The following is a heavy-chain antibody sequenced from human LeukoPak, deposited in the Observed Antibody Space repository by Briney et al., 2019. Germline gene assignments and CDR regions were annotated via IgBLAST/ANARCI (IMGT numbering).Heavy chain of an antibody. V-gene: IGHV4-4*07. J-gene: IGHJ2*01. CDR3: ARDPGSSGYWYFDL. CDR2: IYTSGST. Sequence: SETLSLTCTVSGGSISSYYWSWIRQPAGKGLEWIGRIYTSGSTNYNPSLKSRVTMSVDTSKNQFSLKLSSVTAADAAVYYCARDPGSSGYWYFDLWGRGTLVTVSS. CDR1: GGSISSYY. D-gene: IGHD6-19*01.